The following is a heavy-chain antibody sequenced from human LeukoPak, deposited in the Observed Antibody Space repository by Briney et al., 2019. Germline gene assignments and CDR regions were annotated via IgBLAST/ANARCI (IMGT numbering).Heavy chain of an antibody. D-gene: IGHD2-2*01. V-gene: IGHV1-8*01. Sequence: ASVKVSCKASGYTFTSYDINWVRQATGQGLEWMGWMNPNSGNTGYAQKFQGRVTMTRNTSISTAYMELSSLRSEDTAVCYCARYCSSTSCRENWFDPWGQGTLVTVSS. CDR1: GYTFTSYD. CDR2: MNPNSGNT. J-gene: IGHJ5*02. CDR3: ARYCSSTSCRENWFDP.